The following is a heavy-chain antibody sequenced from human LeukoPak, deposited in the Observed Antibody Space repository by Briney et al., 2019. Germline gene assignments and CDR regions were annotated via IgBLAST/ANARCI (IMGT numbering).Heavy chain of an antibody. Sequence: PGRSLRLSCAASGFIFSDYGMNWVRQVPGKGLEWVSFISSRSSSTFYADSVKGRFTISRDSAKNSLDLQMTSLRAEDTAVYYCARGGDCTATTCYALSAFDYWGQGTLVTVSS. CDR3: ARGGDCTATTCYALSAFDY. J-gene: IGHJ4*02. D-gene: IGHD2-2*01. CDR1: GFIFSDYG. V-gene: IGHV3-48*01. CDR2: ISSRSSST.